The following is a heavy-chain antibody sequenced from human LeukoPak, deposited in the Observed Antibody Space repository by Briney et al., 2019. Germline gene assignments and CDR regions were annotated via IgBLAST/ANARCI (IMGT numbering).Heavy chain of an antibody. Sequence: SVKVSCKASGGTFSSYAISWVRQAPGQGLEWMGRIILILGIANYAQKFQGRVTITADKSTSTAYMELSSLRSEDTAVYYCARDAGSYFHYWGQGTLVTVSS. CDR1: GGTFSSYA. V-gene: IGHV1-69*04. D-gene: IGHD1-26*01. CDR2: IILILGIA. CDR3: ARDAGSYFHY. J-gene: IGHJ4*02.